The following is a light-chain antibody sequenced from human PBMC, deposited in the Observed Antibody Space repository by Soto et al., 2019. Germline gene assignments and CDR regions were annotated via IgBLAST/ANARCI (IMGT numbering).Light chain of an antibody. Sequence: DIQMTQSPSTLSESVGDRVTITCRASQSITTWLAWYQQKPGKAPKLLIYKATNLQSGVPSRFSGSGSGTEFSLTISSLQPDDFATYYCQRYSDYQYIFGQGTKLEIK. CDR1: QSITTW. J-gene: IGKJ2*01. CDR2: KAT. V-gene: IGKV1-5*03. CDR3: QRYSDYQYI.